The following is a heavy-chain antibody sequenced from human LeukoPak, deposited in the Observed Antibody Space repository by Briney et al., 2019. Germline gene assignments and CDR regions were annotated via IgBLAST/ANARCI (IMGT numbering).Heavy chain of an antibody. CDR1: GGSISSSSYY. Sequence: SETLSLTCTVSGGSISSSSYYWGWIRQPPGKGLEWIGSIYYSGSTYYNPSLKSRVTISVDTSKNQFSLKLSSVTAADTAVYYCARGIDSAHGVDVWGQGTTVTVSS. V-gene: IGHV4-39*01. J-gene: IGHJ6*02. CDR2: IYYSGST. D-gene: IGHD2-21*01. CDR3: ARGIDSAHGVDV.